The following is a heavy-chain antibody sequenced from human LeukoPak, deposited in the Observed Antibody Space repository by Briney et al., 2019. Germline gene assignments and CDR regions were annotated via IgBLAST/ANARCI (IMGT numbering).Heavy chain of an antibody. V-gene: IGHV4-59*08. CDR2: IYYSGST. J-gene: IGHJ4*02. Sequence: SETLSLTCTVSGGSISSYYWIWMRQPPGKGLEWIGYIYYSGSTNYNPSLKSRVTISVDTSKNQFTLKLSSVTAADTAVYYCARRATTGAPYYFDYWGQGTLVTVSS. D-gene: IGHD1-1*01. CDR1: GGSISSYY. CDR3: ARRATTGAPYYFDY.